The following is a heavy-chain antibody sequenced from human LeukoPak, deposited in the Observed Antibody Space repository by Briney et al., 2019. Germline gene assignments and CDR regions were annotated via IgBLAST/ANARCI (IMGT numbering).Heavy chain of an antibody. Sequence: PGGSLRLSCTTSGFTFGDYAMAWFRQAQGKGLEWVGFIRSKADGRATAYAASVRGRFIISRDDSNSVAYLQMNSLKTEDTAVYYCVRDRPIDYWGQGALVTVSS. CDR1: GFTFGDYA. CDR3: VRDRPIDY. CDR2: IRSKADGRAT. V-gene: IGHV3-49*03. J-gene: IGHJ4*02.